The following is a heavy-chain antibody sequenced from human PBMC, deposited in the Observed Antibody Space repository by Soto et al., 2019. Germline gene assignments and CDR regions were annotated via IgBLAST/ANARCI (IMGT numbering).Heavy chain of an antibody. J-gene: IGHJ4*02. CDR3: ARRYGYSFDY. Sequence: PSETLSLTCTFSAGSISSYYWSWIRQPPGRGLEWIGYIYYSGSTNYNPSLKSRVTISVDTSKNQFSLKLSSVTAADTAVYYCARRYGYSFDYWGQGTLVTVSS. CDR2: IYYSGST. D-gene: IGHD1-1*01. V-gene: IGHV4-59*08. CDR1: AGSISSYY.